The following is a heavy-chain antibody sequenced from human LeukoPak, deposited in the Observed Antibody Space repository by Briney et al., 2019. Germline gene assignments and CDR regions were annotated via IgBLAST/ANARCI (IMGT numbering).Heavy chain of an antibody. D-gene: IGHD5-12*01. CDR3: ATDRVSIVATIGDGFDF. Sequence: AASVKVSCKASGDTFTNFGCSWVRQAPGQGLEWMGRIIPVVDIADHAEKFRGRVTITADKSTGTAYMELSSLKSEDTAVYYCATDRVSIVATIGDGFDFWGPGTMVTVSP. CDR1: GDTFTNFG. V-gene: IGHV1-69*04. J-gene: IGHJ3*01. CDR2: IIPVVDIA.